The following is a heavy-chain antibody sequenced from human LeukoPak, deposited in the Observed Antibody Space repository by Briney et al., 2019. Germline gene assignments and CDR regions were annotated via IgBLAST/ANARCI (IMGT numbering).Heavy chain of an antibody. Sequence: GGSLRLSCAASGFTFSDFFMTWIRQAPGKGLEWVSYISDSSDFTAYSDSMEGRFTISRDNARNSLYLQMNSLRAEDTAVYYCARALYGSGSYSTYWGQGTLVTVSS. CDR2: ISDSSDFT. D-gene: IGHD3-10*01. V-gene: IGHV3-11*05. J-gene: IGHJ4*02. CDR1: GFTFSDFF. CDR3: ARALYGSGSYSTY.